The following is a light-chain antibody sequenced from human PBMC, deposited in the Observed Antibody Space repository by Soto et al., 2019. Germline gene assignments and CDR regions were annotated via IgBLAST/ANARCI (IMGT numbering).Light chain of an antibody. CDR1: SSDVGGYNY. Sequence: QSVLTQPRSVSGSPGQSVTISCTGTSSDVGGYNYVTWYQQHPGRAPKVMIYDVKTRPSGVPARFSGSTSGNTASLTISELQAEDEADYYCYSYAGSYTFVFGTGTKLTVL. V-gene: IGLV2-11*01. J-gene: IGLJ1*01. CDR2: DVK. CDR3: YSYAGSYTFV.